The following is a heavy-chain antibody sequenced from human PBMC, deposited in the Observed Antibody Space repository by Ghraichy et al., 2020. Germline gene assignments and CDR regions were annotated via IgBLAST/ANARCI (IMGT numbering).Heavy chain of an antibody. CDR2: IVVGSGNT. CDR1: GFTFTSSA. V-gene: IGHV1-58*01. D-gene: IGHD3-22*01. Sequence: SVKVSCKASGFTFTSSAVQWVRQARGQRLEWIGWIVVGSGNTNYAQKFQERVTITRDMSTSTAYMELSSLRSEDTAVYYCAAVGRDSSGYYYFDYWGQGTLVTVSS. CDR3: AAVGRDSSGYYYFDY. J-gene: IGHJ4*02.